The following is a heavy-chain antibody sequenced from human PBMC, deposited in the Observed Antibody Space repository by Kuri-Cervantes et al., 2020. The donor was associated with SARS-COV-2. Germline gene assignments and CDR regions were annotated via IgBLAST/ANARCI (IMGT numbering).Heavy chain of an antibody. D-gene: IGHD3-16*01. CDR3: AKMGDNYIKGDYGSEV. CDR1: GFSFSRFP. CDR2: ISNDGYTR. V-gene: IGHV3-30*18. Sequence: GESLKISCAASGFSFSRFPVHWVRHAPGRGLEWVALISNDGYTRFYADFLKGRFTISRDNSKNTLHLDMNSLRPEDTGVYYCAKMGDNYIKGDYGSEVWGQRITVTVSS. J-gene: IGHJ6*02.